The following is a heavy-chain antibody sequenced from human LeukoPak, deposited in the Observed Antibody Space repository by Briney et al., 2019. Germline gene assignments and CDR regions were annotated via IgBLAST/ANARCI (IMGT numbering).Heavy chain of an antibody. CDR3: VRVTTGTVDS. CDR1: GGSMRSYY. J-gene: IGHJ4*02. V-gene: IGHV4-59*12. Sequence: SETLSLTCTVSGGSMRSYYWSWIRQPPGMGLEWIGYIYYSGSTNYNPSLRSPVTISVDTSKNQFSLKLSSVTAADTAVYYCVRVTTGTVDSWGQGTLVAVSS. CDR2: IYYSGST. D-gene: IGHD1-1*01.